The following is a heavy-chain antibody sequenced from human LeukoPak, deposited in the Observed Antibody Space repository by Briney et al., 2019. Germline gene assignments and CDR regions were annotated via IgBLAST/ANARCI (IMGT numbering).Heavy chain of an antibody. CDR2: MNHSGST. CDR3: SRSGKVRGYSYYFALVGVFDL. V-gene: IGHV4-34*01. D-gene: IGHD5-18*01. J-gene: IGHJ4*02. CDR1: GGSSSGYY. Sequence: PSETLSPTCPVYGGSSSGYYWSWIRQPPGKGLEWIGEMNHSGSTNYNPSLKSRVSISVDTSKDQFFLKLSYVTGAETAVYYLSRSGKVRGYSYYFALVGVFDLWGGGTVVSVSS.